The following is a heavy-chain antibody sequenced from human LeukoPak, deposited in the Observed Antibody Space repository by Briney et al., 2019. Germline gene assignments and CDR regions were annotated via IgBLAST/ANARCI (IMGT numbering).Heavy chain of an antibody. D-gene: IGHD1-14*01. CDR1: GGSISSSSYY. V-gene: IGHV4-39*07. CDR3: ARRLAISPYHLDY. Sequence: SETLSLTCTVSGGSISSSSYYWGWIRQPPGKGLEWIGSIYYSGSTYYNPSLKSRVTISVDTSKNQFSLKLSSVTAADTAVYYCARRLAISPYHLDYWGQGTLVTVSS. J-gene: IGHJ4*02. CDR2: IYYSGST.